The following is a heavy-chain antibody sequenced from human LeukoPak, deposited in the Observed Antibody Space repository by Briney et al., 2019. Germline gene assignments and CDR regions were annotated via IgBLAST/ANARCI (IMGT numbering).Heavy chain of an antibody. CDR3: ARHAGYSYGSFDY. J-gene: IGHJ4*02. V-gene: IGHV4-4*02. CDR1: GGSISTNNW. CDR2: IYHSGST. Sequence: SETLSLTCAVSGGSISTNNWWSWVRQPPGKGLEWIGEIYHSGSTNYNPSLKSRVTISVDTSKNQFSLKLSSVTAADTAVYYCARHAGYSYGSFDYWGQGTLVTVSS. D-gene: IGHD5-18*01.